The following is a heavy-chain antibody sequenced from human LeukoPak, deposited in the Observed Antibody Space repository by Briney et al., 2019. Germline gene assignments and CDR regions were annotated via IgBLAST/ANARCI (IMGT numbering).Heavy chain of an antibody. Sequence: ASVKVSCKASGYTFTSYGISWVRQAPGQGLEWMGWISGYTCDTKYAQKLQGRVTMTTDTSTSTAYMELRSLRSDDTAVYYCAREDCTNGVCYPGDYWGQGTLVTVPS. CDR2: ISGYTCDT. CDR1: GYTFTSYG. V-gene: IGHV1-18*01. J-gene: IGHJ4*02. CDR3: AREDCTNGVCYPGDY. D-gene: IGHD2-8*01.